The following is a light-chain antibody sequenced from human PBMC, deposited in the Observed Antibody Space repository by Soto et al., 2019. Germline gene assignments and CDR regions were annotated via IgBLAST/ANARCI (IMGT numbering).Light chain of an antibody. CDR1: QDISHY. J-gene: IGKJ3*01. CDR2: AAS. CDR3: QKYDSAPLP. V-gene: IGKV1-27*01. Sequence: DIQMTQSASSLSASVGDRVTITCLASQDISHYLAWYQQKRGKVPKLLLYAASTLQSGVPSRFSGSGSGTAFTLTTSSLQPEDVATYYGQKYDSAPLPVGPGAKVHIK.